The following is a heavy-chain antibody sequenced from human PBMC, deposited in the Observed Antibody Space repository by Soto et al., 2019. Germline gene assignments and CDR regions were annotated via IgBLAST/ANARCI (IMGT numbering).Heavy chain of an antibody. Sequence: SETLSLTCTVSGASISGFYWSWIRKSAGKGLEWIGRIYATGTTDYNPSLKSRVMMSVDTSKKQFSLKLRSVTAADTAVYYCVRDRTKTSRDCFDPWGQG. D-gene: IGHD1-1*01. V-gene: IGHV4-4*07. CDR3: VRDRTKTSRDCFDP. CDR2: IYATGTT. CDR1: GASISGFY. J-gene: IGHJ5*02.